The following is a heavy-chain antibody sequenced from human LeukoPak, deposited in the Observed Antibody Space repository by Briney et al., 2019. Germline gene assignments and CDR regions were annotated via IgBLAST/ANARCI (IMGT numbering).Heavy chain of an antibody. J-gene: IGHJ4*02. CDR3: VRVQRGIAVALDY. D-gene: IGHD6-19*01. CDR1: GFTFSSYW. Sequence: GGSLRLSCAASGFTFSSYWMHWVRQAPGKGLVWVSRINSDGSSTSYADSVKGRFTISRDNAKNTLYLQMNSLRAEDTAVYYCVRVQRGIAVALDYWGQGTLATVSS. CDR2: INSDGSST. V-gene: IGHV3-74*01.